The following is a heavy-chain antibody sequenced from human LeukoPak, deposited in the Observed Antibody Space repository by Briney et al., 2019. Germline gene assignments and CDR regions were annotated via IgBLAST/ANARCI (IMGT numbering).Heavy chain of an antibody. V-gene: IGHV4-39*07. CDR2: LYHSGRT. CDR1: GGSISNSTNF. D-gene: IGHD2-2*01. J-gene: IGHJ4*02. CDR3: ARGRYCSSTSCFYFDY. Sequence: SETLSLTCTVSGGSISNSTNFWGWIRQPPGKEMEWIGSLYHSGRTYYNPSLKSRVTISEDSSKNQISLKMTSVTVADTAVYYCARGRYCSSTSCFYFDYWGQGTLVTVSS.